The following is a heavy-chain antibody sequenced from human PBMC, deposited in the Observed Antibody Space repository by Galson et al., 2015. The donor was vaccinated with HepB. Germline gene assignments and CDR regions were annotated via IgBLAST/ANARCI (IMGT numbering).Heavy chain of an antibody. CDR3: ARAVIGSTVTTGDYFDY. V-gene: IGHV3-7*01. Sequence: SLRLSCAVSGFTFSSYWMTWVRQAPGKGLEWVANIKQDESEKYYVDSVKGRFTVSRDNAKNTLYLQMNSLRAEDTAVYYCARAVIGSTVTTGDYFDYWGQGTLVTVSS. CDR1: GFTFSSYW. CDR2: IKQDESEK. J-gene: IGHJ4*02. D-gene: IGHD4-17*01.